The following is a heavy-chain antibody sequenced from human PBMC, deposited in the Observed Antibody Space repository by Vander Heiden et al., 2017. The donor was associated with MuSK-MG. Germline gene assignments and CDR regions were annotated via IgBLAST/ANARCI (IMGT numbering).Heavy chain of an antibody. V-gene: IGHV3-23*01. CDR3: AKVLVGAANPWYFDL. D-gene: IGHD1-26*01. Sequence: EAQLLESGGGLVQPGGSLRLSCAASGFTFRSYGMSWVRQAPGKGLEWVSVISGSGGSTYYADSVKGRFTISRDNSKNTLYLQMNSLRAEDTAVYYCAKVLVGAANPWYFDLWGRGTLVTVSS. CDR2: ISGSGGST. CDR1: GFTFRSYG. J-gene: IGHJ2*01.